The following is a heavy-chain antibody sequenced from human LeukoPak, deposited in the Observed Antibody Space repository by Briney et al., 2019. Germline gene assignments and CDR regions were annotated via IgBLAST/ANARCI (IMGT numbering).Heavy chain of an antibody. CDR2: ISSSDNTI. V-gene: IGHV3-11*01. Sequence: GGSLRLSCAASGFIFSDYYMSWIRQAPGKGLEWISYISSSDNTIFYADSVKGRFTISRDNAKNSLYLQMNSLRAEDTAFYFCARDLTTVTSFDFGGQGTLVTVSS. CDR1: GFIFSDYY. J-gene: IGHJ4*02. D-gene: IGHD4-17*01. CDR3: ARDLTTVTSFDF.